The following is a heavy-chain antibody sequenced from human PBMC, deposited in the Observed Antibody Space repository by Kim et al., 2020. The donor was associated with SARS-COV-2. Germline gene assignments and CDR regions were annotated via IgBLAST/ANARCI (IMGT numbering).Heavy chain of an antibody. V-gene: IGHV4-34*01. CDR3: AGASRITMIVVVITTESSDAFDI. CDR2: INHSGST. Sequence: SETLSLTCAVYGGSFSGYYWSWIRQPPGKGLEWIGEINHSGSTNYNPSLKSRATISVDTSKNQFSLKLSSVTAADTAVYYCAGASRITMIVVVITTESSDAFDIWGQGTMVTVSS. CDR1: GGSFSGYY. D-gene: IGHD3-22*01. J-gene: IGHJ3*02.